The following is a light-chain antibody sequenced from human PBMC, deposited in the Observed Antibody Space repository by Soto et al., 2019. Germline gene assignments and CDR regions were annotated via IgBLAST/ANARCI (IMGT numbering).Light chain of an antibody. J-gene: IGKJ4*01. CDR2: KAS. V-gene: IGKV1-5*03. Sequence: DIQMTQSPSTLSASVGDGVTITCRASQSLSSWLVWYQQKPGKVPKLLIYKASSLQSGVPSRFSGSESGTEFTLTISSLQPDDFATYYCQQYISYPLTFGGGTKVEIK. CDR1: QSLSSW. CDR3: QQYISYPLT.